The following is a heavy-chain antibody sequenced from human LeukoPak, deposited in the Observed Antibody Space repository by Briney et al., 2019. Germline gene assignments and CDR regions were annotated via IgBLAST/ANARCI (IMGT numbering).Heavy chain of an antibody. CDR3: EGSDLFDY. Sequence: GGSLRLSCAASGFTFSSYAMHWVRQAPGKGLEWVAVISYDGSNKYYADSVKGRFTISRDNSKNTLYLQMNSLRAEGTAVYYCEGSDLFDYWGQGTLVTVSS. CDR1: GFTFSSYA. V-gene: IGHV3-30-3*01. D-gene: IGHD2-21*02. J-gene: IGHJ4*02. CDR2: ISYDGSNK.